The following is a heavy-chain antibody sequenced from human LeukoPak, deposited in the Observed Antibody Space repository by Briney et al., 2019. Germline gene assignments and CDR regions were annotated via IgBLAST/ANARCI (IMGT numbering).Heavy chain of an antibody. V-gene: IGHV3-21*01. D-gene: IGHD3-9*01. CDR2: ISSSSSYV. CDR3: AREDGLRYFDWLPPYGMDV. Sequence: PGRSLRLSCAASGFTFSSYSMNWVRQAPGKGLEWVSSISSSSSYVYYADSVKGRFTISRDNAKNSLYLQMNSLRAEDTAVYYCAREDGLRYFDWLPPYGMDVWGKGTTVTVSS. J-gene: IGHJ6*04. CDR1: GFTFSSYS.